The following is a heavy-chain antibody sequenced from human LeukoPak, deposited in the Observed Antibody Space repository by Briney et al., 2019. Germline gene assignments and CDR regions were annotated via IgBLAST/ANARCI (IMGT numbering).Heavy chain of an antibody. CDR2: VSGSGSST. J-gene: IGHJ4*02. CDR1: GLAFSTYA. Sequence: GGSLRLSCAASGLAFSTYAMSWVRQARGKGREWVSSVSGSGSSTYYAVSVKGRFNISRDNFNNTLYLQMNSLRADYTAVYYCAQSGNFDWFDFWGQGTLVTVSS. D-gene: IGHD3-9*01. CDR3: AQSGNFDWFDF. V-gene: IGHV3-23*01.